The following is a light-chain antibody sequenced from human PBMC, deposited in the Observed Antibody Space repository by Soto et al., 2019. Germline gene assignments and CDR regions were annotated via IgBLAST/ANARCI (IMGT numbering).Light chain of an antibody. CDR2: EVS. V-gene: IGLV2-14*01. J-gene: IGLJ1*01. Sequence: QSVLTQPASVSGSTGQSITISCTGTSSDIGGYNYVSWYQQHPGKVPKLMIFEVSNRPSGVSYRFSGSKSGNTASLTISGLQAEDEADYYCSSYTGSSTLSVFGTGTKVTGL. CDR3: SSYTGSSTLSV. CDR1: SSDIGGYNY.